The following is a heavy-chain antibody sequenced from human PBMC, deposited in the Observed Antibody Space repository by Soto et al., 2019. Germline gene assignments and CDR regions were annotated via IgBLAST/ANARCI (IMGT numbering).Heavy chain of an antibody. CDR2: IKQDGREK. V-gene: IGHV3-7*01. D-gene: IGHD6-13*01. CDR1: GFTFSSYW. Sequence: EVQLVESGGGLVQPGGSLRLSCAASGFTFSSYWMNWVRQAPGKGLEWVANIKQDGREKYYVDSVKGRFTISRDNTKNSLDLQMNSLRAEDTAVYYCAREQLQVVIPDYWGQGTLVTVSS. CDR3: AREQLQVVIPDY. J-gene: IGHJ4*02.